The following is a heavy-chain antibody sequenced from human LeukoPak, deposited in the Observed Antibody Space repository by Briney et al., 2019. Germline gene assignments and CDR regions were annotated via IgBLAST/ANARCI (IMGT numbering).Heavy chain of an antibody. V-gene: IGHV5-51*01. CDR3: ARALRTGQGDYVPVL. D-gene: IGHD4-17*01. CDR2: IYPGDSET. J-gene: IGHJ4*02. CDR1: GYRFTNYW. Sequence: GESLQISCKASGYRFTNYWIGWVRQVPGKGLEWMAIIYPGDSETRYSPSFQGQVTISADKSISTAYLQWSSLKASDTAMYYCARALRTGQGDYVPVLWGQGTLVTVSS.